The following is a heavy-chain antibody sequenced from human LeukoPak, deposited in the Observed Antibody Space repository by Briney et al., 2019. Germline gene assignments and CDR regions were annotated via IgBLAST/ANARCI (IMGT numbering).Heavy chain of an antibody. D-gene: IGHD1-26*01. V-gene: IGHV4-4*02. J-gene: IGHJ4*02. CDR3: ARWDGGHFDY. CDR1: GGSISISNW. Sequence: PSETLSLTCAVSGGSISISNWWSWVRQPPGKGLEWIGEIYHSGSTNYNPSLKSRVTISVDTSKNQFSLKLSSVTAADTAVYYCARWDGGHFDYWGQGTLVTVSS. CDR2: IYHSGST.